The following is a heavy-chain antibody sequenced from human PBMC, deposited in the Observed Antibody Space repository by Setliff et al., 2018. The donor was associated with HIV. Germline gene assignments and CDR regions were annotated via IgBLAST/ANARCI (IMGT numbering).Heavy chain of an antibody. D-gene: IGHD3-22*01. Sequence: ASVKVSCKASGYTFTDYYMYWVQQAPGKGLEWMGRVDPEDGETIYAEKFQGRVTITADTSTDTAYMELSSLRSEDTAVYYCATESYDSSGYYPHWGQGTLVTVSS. CDR2: VDPEDGET. CDR1: GYTFTDYY. J-gene: IGHJ4*02. CDR3: ATESYDSSGYYPH. V-gene: IGHV1-69-2*01.